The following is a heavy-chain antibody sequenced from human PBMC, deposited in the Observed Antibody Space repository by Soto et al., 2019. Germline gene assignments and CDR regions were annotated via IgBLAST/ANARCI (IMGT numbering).Heavy chain of an antibody. J-gene: IGHJ2*01. Sequence: QVQLVQSGAAVKKPGSSVTVSCKASGGTFSSYTISWVRQAPGQGLEWMGGIIPIFGTANYAQKFQGRVTITADESTSTAYMELGSLRSEDTAVHYCARGNHRWLQLWYFDLWGRGTLVTVSS. CDR2: IIPIFGTA. CDR3: ARGNHRWLQLWYFDL. CDR1: GGTFSSYT. V-gene: IGHV1-69*12. D-gene: IGHD5-12*01.